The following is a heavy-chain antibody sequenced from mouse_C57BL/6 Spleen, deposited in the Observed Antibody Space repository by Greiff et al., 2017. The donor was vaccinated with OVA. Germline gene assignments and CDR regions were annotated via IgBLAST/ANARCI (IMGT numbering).Heavy chain of an antibody. CDR2: IDPSDSNT. V-gene: IGHV1-50*01. CDR3: ASYYYGYAMDY. J-gene: IGHJ4*01. CDR1: GYTFTSYW. D-gene: IGHD1-1*01. Sequence: QVHVKQPGAELVKPGASVKLSCKASGYTFTSYWMQWVKQRPGQGLEWIGEIDPSDSNTNYNQKFKGKATLTVDTSSSTAYMQLSSLTSEDSAVYYCASYYYGYAMDYWGQGTSVTVSS.